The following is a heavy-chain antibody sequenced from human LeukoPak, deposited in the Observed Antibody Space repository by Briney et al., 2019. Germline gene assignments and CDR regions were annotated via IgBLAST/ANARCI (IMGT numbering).Heavy chain of an antibody. V-gene: IGHV3-9*03. J-gene: IGHJ4*02. CDR2: ISWNSGSI. D-gene: IGHD1-26*01. Sequence: GGSLRLSCAASGFTFDDYAMHWVRHAPGKGLEWVSGISWNSGSIGYADSVKGRFTISRDNAKDSLYLQMNSLGAEDMALYYCAKGEGSYFSSEIDYWGQGTLVTVSS. CDR1: GFTFDDYA. CDR3: AKGEGSYFSSEIDY.